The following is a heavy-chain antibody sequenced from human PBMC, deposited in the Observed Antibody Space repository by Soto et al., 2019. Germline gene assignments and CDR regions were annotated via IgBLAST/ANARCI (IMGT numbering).Heavy chain of an antibody. CDR1: GGSISSGGYS. D-gene: IGHD3-3*01. CDR2: IYHSGST. J-gene: IGHJ6*02. V-gene: IGHV4-30-2*01. CDR3: ARAHNYDFWSGYYSDYYYGMDV. Sequence: SETLSLTCAVSGGSISSGGYSWSWIRQPPGKGLEWIGYIYHSGSTYYKPSLKSRVTISVDRSKNQYSLKMSSVTAADSAVYYCARAHNYDFWSGYYSDYYYGMDVWGQGTTVTVSS.